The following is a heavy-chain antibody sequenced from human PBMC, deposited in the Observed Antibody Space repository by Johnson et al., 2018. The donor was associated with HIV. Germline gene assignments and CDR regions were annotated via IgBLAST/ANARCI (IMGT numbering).Heavy chain of an antibody. Sequence: VTLVESGGGLIQPGGSLRLSCAASGFTVSSNYMSWVRQAPGKGLEWVSVIYSGGSTYYADSVKGRFTISRDNAKNSLYLQMNSLRAEDTALYYCAKDLYDVYYDSWGDDSPSVSFVWA. J-gene: IGHJ3*01. V-gene: IGHV3-53*01. D-gene: IGHD3-22*01. CDR1: GFTVSSNY. CDR3: AKDLYDVYYDSWGDDSPSVSFV. CDR2: IYSGGST.